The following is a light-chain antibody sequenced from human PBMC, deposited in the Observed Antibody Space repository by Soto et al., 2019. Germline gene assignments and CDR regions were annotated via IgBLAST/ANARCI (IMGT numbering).Light chain of an antibody. J-gene: IGKJ3*01. Sequence: EIVLTQSPGTLSLSPGERATLSCRASQSFSSSYLAWYQQKPGQAPRLLIYGASSRATGIPDRFSGSGSGTDFTLTNSRLEPEDFAVYDCQQYGSSPFTFGHGTKVDIK. V-gene: IGKV3-20*01. CDR3: QQYGSSPFT. CDR2: GAS. CDR1: QSFSSSY.